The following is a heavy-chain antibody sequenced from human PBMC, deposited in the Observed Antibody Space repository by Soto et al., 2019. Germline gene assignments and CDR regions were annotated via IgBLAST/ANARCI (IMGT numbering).Heavy chain of an antibody. V-gene: IGHV4-31*03. J-gene: IGHJ6*02. CDR3: AGVTWFRGLDV. Sequence: PSETLSLTCTVSGGSIISGGHYWTWVRQHPGKGLEWMGYIYYTGSTSYNPSLESRLTMSVDTSKNQFSLHLDSVTPEDTAVYYCAGVTWFRGLDVWGQGTPVTVSS. CDR1: GGSIISGGHY. D-gene: IGHD3-10*01. CDR2: IYYTGST.